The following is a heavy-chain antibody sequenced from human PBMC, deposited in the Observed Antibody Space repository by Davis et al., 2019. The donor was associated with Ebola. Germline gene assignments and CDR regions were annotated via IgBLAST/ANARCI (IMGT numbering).Heavy chain of an antibody. V-gene: IGHV3-23*01. J-gene: IGHJ6*04. Sequence: GESLKISCEASGFTFSTCAMGWVRQAPGKGLEWVSDISSGGGAPYYADSVKGRFTTFRDNPKNTLYLQMNSLRAEDTAVYYCAKGSVTIFGVAPDYYGMDVWGKGTTVTVSS. CDR1: GFTFSTCA. CDR3: AKGSVTIFGVAPDYYGMDV. CDR2: ISSGGGAP. D-gene: IGHD3-3*01.